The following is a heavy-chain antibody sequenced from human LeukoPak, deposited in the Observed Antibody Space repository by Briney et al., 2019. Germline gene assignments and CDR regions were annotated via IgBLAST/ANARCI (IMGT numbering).Heavy chain of an antibody. V-gene: IGHV1-2*02. CDR2: INPNSGGT. D-gene: IGHD6-19*01. J-gene: IGHJ6*03. Sequence: ASVKVSCKASGYTFTGYYMHWVRQAPGQGLEWMGWINPNSGGTNYAQKFQGRVTITTDESTSTAYMELSSLRSEDTAVYYCARDVRYSSGWDYYYYMDVWGKGTTVTVSS. CDR3: ARDVRYSSGWDYYYYMDV. CDR1: GYTFTGYY.